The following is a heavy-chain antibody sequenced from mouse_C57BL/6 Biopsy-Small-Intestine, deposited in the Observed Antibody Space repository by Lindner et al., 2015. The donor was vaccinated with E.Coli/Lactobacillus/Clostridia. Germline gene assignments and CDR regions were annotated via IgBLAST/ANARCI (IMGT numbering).Heavy chain of an antibody. Sequence: VQLQESGPELVKPGASVKISCKASGFSFTGYYMNWVKQSPEKSLEWIGEINPTTGSTTYNQKFKAKATSTVDKSSTTAYMQLKSLASEDSAVYYCATLGRDYAMDYWGQGTSVTVSS. CDR3: ATLGRDYAMDY. V-gene: IGHV1-42*01. CDR2: INPTTGST. D-gene: IGHD4-1*01. CDR1: GFSFTGYY. J-gene: IGHJ4*01.